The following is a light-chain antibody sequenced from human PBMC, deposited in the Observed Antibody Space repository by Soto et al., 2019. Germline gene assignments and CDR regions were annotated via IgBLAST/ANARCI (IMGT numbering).Light chain of an antibody. J-gene: IGKJ1*01. V-gene: IGKV3-15*01. CDR3: QQYNNLLPT. Sequence: PGESATLSCRASERVSTNLAWYQQTPGQAPRLLIYSASRRPTDIPVRFSGSGSGAEFTLTISSLQSEDFAIYYCQQYNNLLPTFGQGTKVEVK. CDR2: SAS. CDR1: ERVSTN.